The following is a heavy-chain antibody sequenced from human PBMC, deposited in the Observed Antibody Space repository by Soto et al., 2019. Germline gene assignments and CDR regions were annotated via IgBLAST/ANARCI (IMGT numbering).Heavy chain of an antibody. V-gene: IGHV1-24*01. Sequence: ASVKVSCKVSGYTLTELSRHWVRQAPGKGLEWMGGFDPEDGETIYAQKFQGRVTMTEDTSTDTAYMELSSLRSEDTAVYYCATLSNDFWSGPNNWFDPWGQGTLVTVCS. CDR1: GYTLTELS. J-gene: IGHJ5*02. CDR2: FDPEDGET. D-gene: IGHD3-3*01. CDR3: ATLSNDFWSGPNNWFDP.